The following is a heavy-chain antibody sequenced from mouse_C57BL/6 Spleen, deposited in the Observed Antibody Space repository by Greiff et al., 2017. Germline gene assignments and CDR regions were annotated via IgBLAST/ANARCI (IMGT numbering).Heavy chain of an antibody. J-gene: IGHJ4*01. CDR2: IDPSDSYT. D-gene: IGHD1-1*01. CDR1: GYTFTSYW. Sequence: VQLQQPGAELVKPGASVKLSCKASGYTFTSYWMQWVKQRPGQGLEWIGEIDPSDSYTNYNRKFKGKATVTVDTSSSTAYMQLSSLTSEDSAVYSGARISPLHYDCDVKSPKAMDDWGQGTSVTVSS. V-gene: IGHV1-50*01. CDR3: ARISPLHYDCDVKSPKAMDD.